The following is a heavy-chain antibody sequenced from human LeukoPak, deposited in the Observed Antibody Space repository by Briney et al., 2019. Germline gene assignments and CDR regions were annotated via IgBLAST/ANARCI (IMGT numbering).Heavy chain of an antibody. CDR1: GGSISSYY. J-gene: IGHJ4*02. V-gene: IGHV4-59*01. CDR3: AREVDRKYYFDY. Sequence: SETLSLTCTVSGGSISSYYWSWIRQPPGKGLEWIGYIYYSGSTNYNPSLKSRVTISVDTSKNQFSLKLSSVTAADTAVYYCAREVDRKYYFDYWGQGTLVTVSS. D-gene: IGHD2-15*01. CDR2: IYYSGST.